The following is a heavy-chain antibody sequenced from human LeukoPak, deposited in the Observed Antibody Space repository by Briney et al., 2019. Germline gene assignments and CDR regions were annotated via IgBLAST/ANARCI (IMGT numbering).Heavy chain of an antibody. D-gene: IGHD1-7*01. V-gene: IGHV3-15*04. CDR2: TVSEIDGGTT. CDR3: TTDEDWNYARKDV. CDR1: GFTFNYAW. Sequence: GGSLRLSCAAPGFTFNYAWMSWVRQVPGKGLEWVGQTVSEIDGGTTDYAAPVKGRFTISRDDSKSTLYLQMNSLKIEDTAVYYCTTDEDWNYARKDVWGQGATVIVSS. J-gene: IGHJ6*02.